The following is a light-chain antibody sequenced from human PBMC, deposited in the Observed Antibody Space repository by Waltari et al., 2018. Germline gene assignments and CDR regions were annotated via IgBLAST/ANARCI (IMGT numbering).Light chain of an antibody. CDR3: QQYSAYPWT. J-gene: IGKJ1*01. CDR1: QSISSY. CDR2: AAS. V-gene: IGKV1-39*01. Sequence: DIQMTQSPSSLSASVGDRVTITCRASQSISSYLNWYQQKPGKAPKLLIYAASSLQSGVPSRFSGSGSGTDFTLTISSLQPDDFAAYYCQQYSAYPWTFGQGTKVEI.